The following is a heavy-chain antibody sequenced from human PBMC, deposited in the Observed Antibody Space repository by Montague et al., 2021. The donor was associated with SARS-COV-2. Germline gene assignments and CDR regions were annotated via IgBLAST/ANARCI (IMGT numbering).Heavy chain of an antibody. CDR2: IYHSGNT. CDR1: GGSISGYY. J-gene: IGHJ2*01. CDR3: AREYRIELWQTNWYFGL. Sequence: SETLSLTCTVSGGSISGYYWSWIRQPPGKGLEWIGYIYHSGNTKYNPSLTSLVSISADTSRNQFSLMLSSVTAADTAVYYCAREYRIELWQTNWYFGLWGRGTLVTVSS. D-gene: IGHD5-18*01. V-gene: IGHV4-59*01.